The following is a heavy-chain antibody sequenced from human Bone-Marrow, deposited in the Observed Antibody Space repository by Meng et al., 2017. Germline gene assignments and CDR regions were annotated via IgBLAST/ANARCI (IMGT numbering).Heavy chain of an antibody. CDR1: GGTFSSNT. J-gene: IGHJ4*02. CDR2: ISPIFCKA. CDR3: ARDEDISAAGKLFGDY. V-gene: IGHV1-69*01. Sequence: QVPLVQSGEAGTGPGTSVEAPCKTCGGTFSSNTSSWVNQAPGQGRKWLGWISPIFCKANYEQKSQGRVTITAEESTSKAYMELSGLSSDDTAMYYCARDEDISAAGKLFGDYWGQGTLVTVSS. D-gene: IGHD6-13*01.